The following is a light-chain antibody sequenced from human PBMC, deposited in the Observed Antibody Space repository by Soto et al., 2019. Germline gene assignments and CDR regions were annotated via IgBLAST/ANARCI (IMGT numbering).Light chain of an antibody. Sequence: QSVLTQPPSVSGAPGQRVTISCTGSSSNIGAGYDVHWYQQLPGTAPKLLIHGNSNRPSGVPDRISGSKSGTSASLAITGLQAEDEADYCCQSYDSSLSGSVFGGGTKLTVL. J-gene: IGLJ2*01. V-gene: IGLV1-40*01. CDR3: QSYDSSLSGSV. CDR1: SSNIGAGYD. CDR2: GNS.